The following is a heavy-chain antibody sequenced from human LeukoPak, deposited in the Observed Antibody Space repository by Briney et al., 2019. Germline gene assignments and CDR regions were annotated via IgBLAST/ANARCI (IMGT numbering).Heavy chain of an antibody. J-gene: IGHJ4*02. CDR1: GFTFNRYT. Sequence: PGGSLRLSCAASGFTFNRYTMKWVRQAPGKGLEYVSSISSDSSSIYYAESVKGRFTISRDNAKSSLYLQLNSLRAEDAGVYYCARVPPSYWGQGTPVTVSS. CDR2: ISSDSSSI. V-gene: IGHV3-21*06. CDR3: ARVPPSY.